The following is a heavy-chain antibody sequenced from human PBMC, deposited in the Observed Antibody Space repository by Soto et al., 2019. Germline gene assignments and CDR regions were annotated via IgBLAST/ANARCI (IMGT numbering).Heavy chain of an antibody. CDR3: ASGIHCSGGSCYLGT. V-gene: IGHV6-1*01. D-gene: IGHD2-15*01. CDR2: TYYRSKWYN. CDR1: GDSVSSNSAA. Sequence: SKTLSRTCAISGDSVSSNSAAWNWIRQSPSRSLEWLGRTYYRSKWYNDYAVSVKSRITINPDTSKNQFSLQLNSVTPEDTAVYYCASGIHCSGGSCYLGTWGQGTLVTVSS. J-gene: IGHJ5*02.